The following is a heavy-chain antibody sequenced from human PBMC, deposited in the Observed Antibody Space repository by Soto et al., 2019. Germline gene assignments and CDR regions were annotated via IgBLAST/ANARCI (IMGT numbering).Heavy chain of an antibody. D-gene: IGHD2-2*01. V-gene: IGHV1-2*04. CDR1: GYTFTGYY. J-gene: IGHJ6*02. Sequence: QVQLVQSGAEVKKPGASVKVSCKASGYTFTGYYMHWVRQAPGQGLEWMGWINPNSGGTNYAQKLQGWVTMTRDTSISTAYMELSRLRSDDTAVYYCARDGGCSSTSCYYYGMDVWGQGTTVTVSS. CDR3: ARDGGCSSTSCYYYGMDV. CDR2: INPNSGGT.